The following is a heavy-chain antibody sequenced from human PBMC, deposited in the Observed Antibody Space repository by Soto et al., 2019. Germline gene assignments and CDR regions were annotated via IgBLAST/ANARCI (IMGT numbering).Heavy chain of an antibody. D-gene: IGHD2-15*01. CDR3: VRGGGGGLFDP. V-gene: IGHV3-11*06. J-gene: IGHJ5*02. CDR2: ISPGSRYP. CDR1: GFTFGDSY. Sequence: QVQLVESGGGLVLPGGSLRLSCAGSGFTFGDSYMSWIRQAPGKGLEWLSYISPGSRYPAYADSVKGRFTISRDNAKRSLYLQMMGLTAEDTAIYYCVRGGGGGLFDPWGQGTMVTVSS.